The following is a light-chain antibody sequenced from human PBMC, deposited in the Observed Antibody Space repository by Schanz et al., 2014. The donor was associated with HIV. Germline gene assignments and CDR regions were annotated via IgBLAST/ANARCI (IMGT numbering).Light chain of an antibody. CDR3: SSYAVSSYV. CDR1: NNDIGSYTY. J-gene: IGLJ1*01. CDR2: GVF. V-gene: IGLV2-14*03. Sequence: QSALTQPASVSGSPGQSITVSCTGTNNDIGSYTYVAWYQQHPGKAPKVVVYGVFDRPSGVSNRFSGSKSGNTASLTISGLQAEDEADYYCSSYAVSSYVFGTGTKVTVL.